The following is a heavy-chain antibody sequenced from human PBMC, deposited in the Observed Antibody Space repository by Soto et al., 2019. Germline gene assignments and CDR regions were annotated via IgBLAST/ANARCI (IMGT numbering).Heavy chain of an antibody. Sequence: GGSLRLSCAASGFTFSSYAMSWVRQAPGKALEWVSAISGSGGSTYYADSVKGRFTISRDNSKNTLYLQMNSLRAEDTAVYYCAKDPNYDFWSGYYYYYMDVWGKGTTVTVSS. CDR2: ISGSGGST. D-gene: IGHD3-3*01. V-gene: IGHV3-23*01. CDR3: AKDPNYDFWSGYYYYYMDV. CDR1: GFTFSSYA. J-gene: IGHJ6*03.